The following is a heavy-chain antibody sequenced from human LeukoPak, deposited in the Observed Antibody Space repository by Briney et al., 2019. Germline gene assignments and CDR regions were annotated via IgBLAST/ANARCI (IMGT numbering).Heavy chain of an antibody. J-gene: IGHJ4*02. CDR1: GFTFSSYA. CDR2: ISGSGGST. V-gene: IGHV3-23*01. D-gene: IGHD2-15*01. Sequence: GGSLRLSCAASGFTFSSYAMSWVRQAPGKGLEWVSAISGSGGSTYYADSVKGRFTISRDNSKNTLYLQMNSLRAEDTAVYYCAKGSYCSGGSCYSDLGDYWGQGTLVTVSS. CDR3: AKGSYCSGGSCYSDLGDY.